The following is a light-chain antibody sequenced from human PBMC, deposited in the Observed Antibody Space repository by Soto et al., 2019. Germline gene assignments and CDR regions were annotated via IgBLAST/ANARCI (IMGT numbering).Light chain of an antibody. CDR1: SSDVGGYNY. V-gene: IGLV2-14*01. Sequence: QSALTQPASVSGSPGQSITISCTGTSSDVGGYNYVSWYQQHPGKAPKLMIYDVSNRPSGVSDRFSGSKSGNTASLTISGLQPGDGADYYCGSFTSSSTPVVFGGGTKLTVL. CDR3: GSFTSSSTPVV. J-gene: IGLJ2*01. CDR2: DVS.